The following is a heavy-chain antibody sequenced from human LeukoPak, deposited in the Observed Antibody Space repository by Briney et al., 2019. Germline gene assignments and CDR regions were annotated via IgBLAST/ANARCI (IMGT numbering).Heavy chain of an antibody. D-gene: IGHD3-22*01. Sequence: ASVKVSCKASGHTFTGYYMHWVRQAPGQGLEWMGWINPNSGGTNYAQKFQGRVTMTRDTSISTAYMELSRLRSDDTAVYYCARKGDSSGYYRYYYYYYMDVWGKGTTVTVSS. J-gene: IGHJ6*03. V-gene: IGHV1-2*02. CDR3: ARKGDSSGYYRYYYYYYMDV. CDR2: INPNSGGT. CDR1: GHTFTGYY.